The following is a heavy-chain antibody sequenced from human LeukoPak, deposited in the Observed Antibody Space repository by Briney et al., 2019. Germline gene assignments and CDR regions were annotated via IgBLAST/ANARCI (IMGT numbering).Heavy chain of an antibody. CDR2: INPSGGST. D-gene: IGHD2-8*01. Sequence: ASVKVSCKASGGTFSSYVISWVRQAPGQGLEWMGIINPSGGSTSYARKFQGRVTMTRDTSTSTVYMELSSLRSEDTAVYYCARDPIPGYCTNGVCPTFDYWGQGTLVTVSS. CDR3: ARDPIPGYCTNGVCPTFDY. J-gene: IGHJ4*02. CDR1: GGTFSSYV. V-gene: IGHV1-46*01.